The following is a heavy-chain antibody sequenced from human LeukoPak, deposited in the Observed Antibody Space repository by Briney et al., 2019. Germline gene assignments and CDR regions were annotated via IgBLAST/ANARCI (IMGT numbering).Heavy chain of an antibody. Sequence: GGSLRLLCASWGFTYSNAWMRWVRQAPGKGLEWVVRIKSNTDGGTTDYAAPVKGSFTISSDDSKNTLYLQMNSLKTEDTAVYYCTTDLQYSSGRLHIDDWGQGTPVPVSS. CDR1: GFTYSNAW. CDR3: TTDLQYSSGRLHIDD. D-gene: IGHD6-19*01. CDR2: IKSNTDGGTT. V-gene: IGHV3-15*01. J-gene: IGHJ4*02.